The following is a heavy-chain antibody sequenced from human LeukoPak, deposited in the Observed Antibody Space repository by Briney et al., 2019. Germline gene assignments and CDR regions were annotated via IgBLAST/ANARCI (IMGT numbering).Heavy chain of an antibody. D-gene: IGHD2-15*01. CDR1: GFTFSSYS. V-gene: IGHV3-48*01. J-gene: IGHJ4*02. CDR3: ARGRYCSGGSCYPRWLPYYFDY. CDR2: ISSSSSTI. Sequence: GGSLRLSCAASGFTFSSYSMNWVRQAPGKGLEWVSYISSSSSTIYYADSVKGRFTISRDNAKNSLYLQMNSLRAEDTAVYYCARGRYCSGGSCYPRWLPYYFDYWGQGTLVTVSS.